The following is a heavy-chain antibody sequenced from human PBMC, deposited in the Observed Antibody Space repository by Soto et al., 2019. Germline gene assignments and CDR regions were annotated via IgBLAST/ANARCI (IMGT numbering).Heavy chain of an antibody. CDR2: IYHSGST. J-gene: IGHJ5*02. V-gene: IGHV4-30-2*01. CDR3: ARGAAHNWFDP. Sequence: QLQLQESGSGLVKPSQTLSLTCAVSGGSISSGGYSWSWIRQPPGKGLEWIGYIYHSGSTYYNPSITSRVTISVDRSKNQFSLKLSSVPAADTAVYYCARGAAHNWFDPWGQGTLVTVSS. CDR1: GGSISSGGYS. D-gene: IGHD6-13*01.